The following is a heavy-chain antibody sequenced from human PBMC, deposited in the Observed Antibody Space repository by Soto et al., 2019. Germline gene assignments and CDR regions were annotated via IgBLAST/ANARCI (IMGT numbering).Heavy chain of an antibody. J-gene: IGHJ6*03. CDR2: ISSSSSSTI. Sequence: PGGSLRLSCAASGFTFSSYSMNWVRQAPGKGLEWVSYISSSSSSTIYYADSVKGRFTISRDNAKNSLYLQMNSLRAEDTAVYYCARDISYYYYMDVWGKGTTVTVSS. CDR1: GFTFSSYS. CDR3: ARDISYYYYMDV. V-gene: IGHV3-48*01.